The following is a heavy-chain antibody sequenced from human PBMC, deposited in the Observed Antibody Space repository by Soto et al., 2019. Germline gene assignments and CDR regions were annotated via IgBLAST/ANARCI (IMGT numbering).Heavy chain of an antibody. CDR2: ISSTTNYI. Sequence: VGSLRLSCAASGFTFTRYSMNWVRQAPGKGLEWVSSISSTTNYIYYADSMKGRFTVSRGNAKNSVYLEMNSLSAEDTALYYCARESEDLTSNFDCWGQGTLVTVSS. J-gene: IGHJ4*02. V-gene: IGHV3-21*01. CDR3: ARESEDLTSNFDC. CDR1: GFTFTRYS.